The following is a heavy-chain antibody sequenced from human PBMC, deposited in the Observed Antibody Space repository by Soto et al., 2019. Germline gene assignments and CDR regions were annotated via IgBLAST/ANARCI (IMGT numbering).Heavy chain of an antibody. J-gene: IGHJ4*02. D-gene: IGHD3-10*01. Sequence: QVQLVEAGGGVVQPGRSLSLSCAASGFTFNSYALHWVRRAPGKGLEWVAGISSDAGAKNYASSVQGRFTIPSDDSLRTLYPQMNSLSDDDTAVYCCAKESGPRRDFDYWGQGTLVTVSS. CDR1: GFTFNSYA. V-gene: IGHV3-30*04. CDR3: AKESGPRRDFDY. CDR2: ISSDAGAK.